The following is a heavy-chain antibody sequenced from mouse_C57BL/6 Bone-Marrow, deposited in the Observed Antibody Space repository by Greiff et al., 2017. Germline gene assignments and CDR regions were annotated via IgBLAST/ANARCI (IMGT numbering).Heavy chain of an antibody. CDR2: IDPEDGET. CDR1: GFNIKDYY. D-gene: IGHD2-4*01. CDR3: ARDYGGDY. V-gene: IGHV14-2*01. J-gene: IGHJ2*01. Sequence: EVHLVESGAELVKPGASVKLSCTASGFNIKDYYMHWVKQRTEQGLEWIGRIDPEDGETKYAPNFQGKATITADTSSNTAYLQLSSLTSEDTAVYYWARDYGGDYWGQGTTLTVSS.